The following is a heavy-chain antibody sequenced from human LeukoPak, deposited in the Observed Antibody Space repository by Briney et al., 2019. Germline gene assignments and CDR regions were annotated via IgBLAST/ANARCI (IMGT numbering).Heavy chain of an antibody. CDR3: ARLPVAGPLSEGFDI. V-gene: IGHV4-39*01. CDR2: IYYDGST. CDR1: GGSITTSIQY. J-gene: IGHJ3*02. D-gene: IGHD6-19*01. Sequence: SETLSLTCTVSGGSITTSIQYWVWICQPPGKGLEWIGSIYYDGSTYYHPSLKSRFTISVETSKNQFSLKMRSVTATDTAVYYCARLPVAGPLSEGFDIWGQGTLVTVSS.